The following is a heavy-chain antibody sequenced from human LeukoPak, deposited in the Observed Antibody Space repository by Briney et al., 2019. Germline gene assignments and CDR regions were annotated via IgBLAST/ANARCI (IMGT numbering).Heavy chain of an antibody. CDR1: GFSFSSAW. Sequence: GGSLRLSCAASGFSFSSAWMSWVRQAPGKGLEWAGRIKSKTNGGTIDYAAPVKGRFTISRDDSKNTLYLQMNSLKTEDTAVYYCTTGGLWFGEPQPYWGQGTLVTVSS. V-gene: IGHV3-15*01. J-gene: IGHJ4*02. D-gene: IGHD3-10*01. CDR3: TTGGLWFGEPQPY. CDR2: IKSKTNGGTI.